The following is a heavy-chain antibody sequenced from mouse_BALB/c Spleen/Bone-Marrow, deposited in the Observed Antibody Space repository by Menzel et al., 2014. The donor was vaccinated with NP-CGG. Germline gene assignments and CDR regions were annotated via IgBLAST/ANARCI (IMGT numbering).Heavy chain of an antibody. D-gene: IGHD2-14*01. CDR3: ARQNYRGAMDY. CDR2: ISNGGGST. Sequence: EVQVVESGGGLVQPGGSLKLSCATSGFTFSDYYMYWVRQTPEKRLEWFAYISNGGGSTYYPDTVKGRFTISRDNAKNTLYLQMSRLKSEDTAMYYCARQNYRGAMDYWGQGTSVTVSS. CDR1: GFTFSDYY. V-gene: IGHV5-12*02. J-gene: IGHJ4*01.